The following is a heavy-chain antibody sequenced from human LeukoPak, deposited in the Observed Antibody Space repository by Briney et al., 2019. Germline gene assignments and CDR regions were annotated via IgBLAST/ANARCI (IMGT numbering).Heavy chain of an antibody. CDR1: GYTFTSYY. D-gene: IGHD6-19*01. Sequence: ASVKVSCKSSGYTFTSYYIHWVRQAPGQGLEWMGIISPSGGGTGYAQNFQGRVTMTRDTSMSTVYMELSSLRSEDTAVYFCARGGPQWLVLRKRFYFDSWGQGTLVTVSS. CDR3: ARGGPQWLVLRKRFYFDS. V-gene: IGHV1-46*01. CDR2: ISPSGGGT. J-gene: IGHJ4*02.